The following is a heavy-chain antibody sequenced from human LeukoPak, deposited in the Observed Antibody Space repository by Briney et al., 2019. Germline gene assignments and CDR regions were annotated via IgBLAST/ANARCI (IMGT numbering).Heavy chain of an antibody. J-gene: IGHJ6*02. CDR3: ARATVTTGYYYYYYGMDV. Sequence: SEXLSLTCTVSGGSISSYYWSWIRQPPGKGLEWIGYIYYSGSTNYNPSLKSRVTISVDTSKNQFSLKLSSVTAADTAVYYCARATVTTGYYYYYYGMDVWGQGTTVTVSS. CDR1: GGSISSYY. D-gene: IGHD4-11*01. CDR2: IYYSGST. V-gene: IGHV4-59*01.